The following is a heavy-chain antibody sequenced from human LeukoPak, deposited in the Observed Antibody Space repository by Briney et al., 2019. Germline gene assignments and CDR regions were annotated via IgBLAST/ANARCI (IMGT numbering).Heavy chain of an antibody. V-gene: IGHV3-23*01. J-gene: IGHJ4*02. CDR3: EKGIYGGNTMFYFYH. Sequence: GGSLRLSCAASGFAFSNYGMSWVRQAPGKGLEWVSAISGSGDNTYYADSVKGRFTISRDISTNTLFLQMNSLRAEDTAMFYCEKGIYGGNTMFYFYHWGQGTLVAVSS. D-gene: IGHD4-23*01. CDR1: GFAFSNYG. CDR2: ISGSGDNT.